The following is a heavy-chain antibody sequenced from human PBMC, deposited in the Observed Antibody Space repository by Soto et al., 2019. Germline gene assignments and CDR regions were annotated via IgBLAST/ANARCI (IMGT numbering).Heavy chain of an antibody. CDR2: IYYSGST. CDR1: GGSISSSTYY. J-gene: IGHJ3*02. V-gene: IGHV4-61*05. D-gene: IGHD4-17*01. Sequence: PSETLSLTCSVSGGSISSSTYYWGWIRQPPGKGLEWIGYIYYSGSTNYNPSLKSRVTISVDTSKNQFSLKLSSVTAADTAVYYCARLPHYGDRRKDAFDIWGQGTMVTVSS. CDR3: ARLPHYGDRRKDAFDI.